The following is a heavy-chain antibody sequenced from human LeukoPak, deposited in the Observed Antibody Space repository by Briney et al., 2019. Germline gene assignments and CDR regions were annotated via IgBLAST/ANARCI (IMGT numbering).Heavy chain of an antibody. V-gene: IGHV4-61*02. CDR3: ARVAAVAGTGYYYYYMDV. D-gene: IGHD6-19*01. Sequence: RSSETLSLTCAVYGGSISSGSYYWSWIRQPAGKGLEWIGRIYTSGSTNYNPSLKSRVTISVDTSKNQFSLKLSSVTAADTAVYYCARVAAVAGTGYYYYYMDVWGKGTTVTISS. CDR2: IYTSGST. J-gene: IGHJ6*03. CDR1: GGSISSGSYY.